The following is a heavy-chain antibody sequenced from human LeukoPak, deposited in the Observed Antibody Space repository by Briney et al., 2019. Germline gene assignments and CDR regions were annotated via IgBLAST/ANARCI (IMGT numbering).Heavy chain of an antibody. CDR3: ARGTGQYNYGHRGAFDT. CDR1: GYTLTNYW. Sequence: GESLKISCKGSGYTLTNYWIGWVRQMPGKGLEWMGIIYPGDSDTRYSPSFQGQVTISADKSISTAYLQWSSLKASDTAIYHCARGTGQYNYGHRGAFDTWGQGTMVTVSS. V-gene: IGHV5-51*01. J-gene: IGHJ3*02. CDR2: IYPGDSDT. D-gene: IGHD5-18*01.